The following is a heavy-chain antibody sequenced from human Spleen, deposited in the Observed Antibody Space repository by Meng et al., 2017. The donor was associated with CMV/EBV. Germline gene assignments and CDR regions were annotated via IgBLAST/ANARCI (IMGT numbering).Heavy chain of an antibody. D-gene: IGHD3-10*01. CDR3: ARESYYGSGSYYGTGENWFDP. CDR2: ISSSGSTI. Sequence: DYYMSWIRQAPGKGLEWVSYISSSGSTIYYADSVKGRFTISRDNAKNSLYLQMNSLRAEDTAVYYCARESYYGSGSYYGTGENWFDPWGQGTLVTVSS. V-gene: IGHV3-11*01. J-gene: IGHJ5*02. CDR1: DYY.